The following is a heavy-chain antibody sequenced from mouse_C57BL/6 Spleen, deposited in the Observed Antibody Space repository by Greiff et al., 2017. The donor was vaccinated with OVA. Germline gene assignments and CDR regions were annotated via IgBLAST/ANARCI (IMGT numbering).Heavy chain of an antibody. V-gene: IGHV1-55*01. CDR1: GYTFTSYW. CDR3: ARGELGSFAY. CDR2: IYPGSGST. D-gene: IGHD4-1*01. J-gene: IGHJ3*01. Sequence: QVQLQQPGAELVKPGASVKMSCKASGYTFTSYWITWVKQRPGQGLEWIGDIYPGSGSTNYNDKFKSKATLTVDTSSSTAYMQLSSLTSEDAAVYYCARGELGSFAYWGQGTLVTVSA.